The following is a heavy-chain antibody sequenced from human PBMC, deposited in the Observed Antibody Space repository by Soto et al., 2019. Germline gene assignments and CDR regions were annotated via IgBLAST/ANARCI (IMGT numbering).Heavy chain of an antibody. Sequence: ASVKVSCKASGYTFTSYDINWVRQATGQGLEWMGWMKPNSGNTGYAQKFQGRVTMTRKTSISTAYMELSSLRSEDTAVYYCARGVPADPLWLRLLWFDPWGQGTLVTVSS. CDR1: GYTFTSYD. D-gene: IGHD5-12*01. CDR3: ARGVPADPLWLRLLWFDP. CDR2: MKPNSGNT. V-gene: IGHV1-8*01. J-gene: IGHJ5*02.